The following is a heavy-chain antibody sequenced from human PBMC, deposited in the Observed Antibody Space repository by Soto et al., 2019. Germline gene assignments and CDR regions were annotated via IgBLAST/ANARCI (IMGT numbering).Heavy chain of an antibody. CDR3: ARDNSGCSKSDCYLSGWFDP. CDR1: GGSISSGAYS. V-gene: IGHV4-30-2*06. Sequence: QLQLRESGAGLVKPSETLSLTCTVSGGSISSGAYSWTWIRQSPGKGLEWLGFIYQSGSTYYSPSLKSRVSISIDKSKNQLSLNLRSVTAADTAVYYCARDNSGCSKSDCYLSGWFDPWGQGTLVTVSS. J-gene: IGHJ5*02. D-gene: IGHD2-2*01. CDR2: IYQSGST.